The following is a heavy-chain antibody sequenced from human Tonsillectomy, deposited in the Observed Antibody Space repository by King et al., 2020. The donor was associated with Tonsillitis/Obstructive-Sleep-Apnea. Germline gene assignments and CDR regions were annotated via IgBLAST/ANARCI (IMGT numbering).Heavy chain of an antibody. CDR3: ARSYYDSSGYPLFDH. CDR1: GFTFSSYW. CDR2: IKQDGSEK. D-gene: IGHD3-22*01. V-gene: IGHV3-7*01. J-gene: IGHJ4*02. Sequence: EVQLVESGGGLDQPGGSLRLSCAASGFTFSSYWMSWVRQAPGKGLEWVANIKQDGSEKYYVDSVKGRFTISRDNAKNSLYLQMNSLRAEDTAVYYCARSYYDSSGYPLFDHWGQGALVTVSS.